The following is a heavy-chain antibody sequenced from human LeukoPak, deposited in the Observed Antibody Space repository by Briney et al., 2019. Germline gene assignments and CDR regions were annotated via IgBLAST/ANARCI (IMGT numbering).Heavy chain of an antibody. CDR2: ISWNSGSI. D-gene: IGHD3-22*01. Sequence: PGGSLRLSCAASGFTFDDYAMHWVRQAPGKGLEWVSGISWNSGSIGYADSVKGRFTISRDNAKNSLYLQMNSLRAEDTAVYYCARPQGYYYDSSGYYLDYWGQGTLVTVSS. CDR1: GFTFDDYA. CDR3: ARPQGYYYDSSGYYLDY. J-gene: IGHJ4*02. V-gene: IGHV3-9*01.